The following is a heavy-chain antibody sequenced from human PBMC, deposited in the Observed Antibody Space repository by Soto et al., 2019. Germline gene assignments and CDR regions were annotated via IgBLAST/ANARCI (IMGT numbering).Heavy chain of an antibody. CDR2: VSNSGSMI. V-gene: IGHV3-48*02. Sequence: PGGSLRLSCEAFGFAFSGYGMNWVRQAPGKGLEWISSVSNSGSMIHYSASVKGRFTISRDNAMNSLYLQMNSLSDDDTAVYYCARGGWNYDCIDVWGQGTTVTVSS. J-gene: IGHJ6*02. D-gene: IGHD3-3*01. CDR1: GFAFSGYG. CDR3: ARGGWNYDCIDV.